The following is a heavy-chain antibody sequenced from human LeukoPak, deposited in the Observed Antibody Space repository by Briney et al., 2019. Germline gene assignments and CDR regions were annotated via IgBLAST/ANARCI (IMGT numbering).Heavy chain of an antibody. J-gene: IGHJ4*02. D-gene: IGHD6-19*01. CDR2: IYHSGST. V-gene: IGHV4-4*02. CDR3: ASGLLYISGWTFDY. CDR1: GGSISSNNW. Sequence: PSETLSLTCAVSGGSISSNNWWSWVRQPPGKGLEWIGEIYHSGSTNYNPSLESRVTMSVDKSKNLFSLRLTSVTAADTAVYYCASGLLYISGWTFDYWGQGTLVTVSS.